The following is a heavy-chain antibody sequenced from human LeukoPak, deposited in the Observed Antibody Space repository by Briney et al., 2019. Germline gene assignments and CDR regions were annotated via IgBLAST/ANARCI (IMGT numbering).Heavy chain of an antibody. CDR1: GFTVSSNY. Sequence: GGSLRLSCAVSGFTVSSNYMSWVRQAPGKGLEWVSAISGSGGSTYYADSVKGRFTISRDNSKNTLYLQMNSLRAEDTAVYYCAKETIDYGDYVWGQGTLVTVSS. V-gene: IGHV3-23*01. CDR2: ISGSGGST. D-gene: IGHD4-17*01. CDR3: AKETIDYGDYV. J-gene: IGHJ4*02.